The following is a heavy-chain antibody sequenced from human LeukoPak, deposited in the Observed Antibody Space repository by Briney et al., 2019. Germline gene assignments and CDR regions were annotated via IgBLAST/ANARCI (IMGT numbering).Heavy chain of an antibody. J-gene: IGHJ5*02. CDR2: INHSGST. V-gene: IGHV4-34*01. Sequence: SETLSLTCAVYGGSFSGYYWSWIRQPPGKGLEWIGEINHSGSTNYNPSLKSRVTISVDTSKNQFSLKLSSVTAADTAVYYCARSFIRQLLWSGDKIQNNWFDPWGQGTLVTVSS. D-gene: IGHD3-10*01. CDR1: GGSFSGYY. CDR3: ARSFIRQLLWSGDKIQNNWFDP.